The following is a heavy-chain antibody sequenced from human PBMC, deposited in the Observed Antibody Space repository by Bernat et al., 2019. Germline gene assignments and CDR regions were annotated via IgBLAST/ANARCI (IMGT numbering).Heavy chain of an antibody. J-gene: IGHJ4*02. CDR1: GYTFTGYN. CDR2: INPNSGGT. D-gene: IGHD4-17*01. V-gene: IGHV1-2*02. Sequence: QVQLVQSGAEVKKPGASVKVSCKASGYTFTGYNMHWVRKAPGQGLEWMGWINPNSGGTNYAQKFQGRVTMTRDTSISTAYMEVSRLRSDDSAIYYCAREELYGDYGYWGQGTLVTVSS. CDR3: AREELYGDYGY.